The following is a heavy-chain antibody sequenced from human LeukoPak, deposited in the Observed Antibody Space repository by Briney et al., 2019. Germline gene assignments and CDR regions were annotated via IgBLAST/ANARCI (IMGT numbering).Heavy chain of an antibody. D-gene: IGHD3-22*01. J-gene: IGHJ3*02. V-gene: IGHV3-21*04. Sequence: PGGSLRLSCAASGFTFSSYSMNWVRQAPGRGLEWVSSISSSSSYIYYADSVKGRFTISRDNAKNSLYLQMNSLRAEDTAVYYCARQDYYDSSGYNDAFDIWGQGTMVTVSS. CDR2: ISSSSSYI. CDR1: GFTFSSYS. CDR3: ARQDYYDSSGYNDAFDI.